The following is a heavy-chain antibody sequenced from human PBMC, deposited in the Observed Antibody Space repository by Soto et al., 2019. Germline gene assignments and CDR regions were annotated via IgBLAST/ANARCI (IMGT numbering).Heavy chain of an antibody. J-gene: IGHJ6*03. CDR1: GASISGHY. CDR2: MHYTGST. Sequence: PSETLSLTCTVSGASISGHYWGWFRQPPGKRPEWIGYMHYTGSTNYNPSLQSRVAISLDTSKNQYSLKLSSVTAADTAVYYCARGHYDFWSGYGSDYYYYMDVWGKGTTVTVSS. D-gene: IGHD3-3*01. CDR3: ARGHYDFWSGYGSDYYYYMDV. V-gene: IGHV4-59*08.